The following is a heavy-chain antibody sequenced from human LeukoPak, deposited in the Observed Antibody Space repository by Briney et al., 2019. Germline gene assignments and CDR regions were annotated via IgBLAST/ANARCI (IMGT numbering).Heavy chain of an antibody. CDR3: ARAPATNEWRCMDY. V-gene: IGHV3-7*01. D-gene: IGHD2-8*02. J-gene: IGHJ4*02. Sequence: GGSLRLSCAASGFTFSNYWMGWVRQAPGKGLEWVANIKQDGSEKRYVDPVEGRFTISRDNAKNSLYLQMNSLRAEDTAVYYCARAPATNEWRCMDYWGQGTLVTVSS. CDR2: IKQDGSEK. CDR1: GFTFSNYW.